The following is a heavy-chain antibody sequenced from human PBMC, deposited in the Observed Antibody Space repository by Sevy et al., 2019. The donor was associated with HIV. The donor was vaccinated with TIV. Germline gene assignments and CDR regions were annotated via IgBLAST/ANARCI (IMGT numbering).Heavy chain of an antibody. Sequence: GGSLRLSCAASGFTFSNAWMSWVRQAPGKGLEWVGRIKSKTDGGTTDYAAPVKGRFTISRDDSKNTLFLQMNSLKTGDTAVYYCTPSLQICSGGSCYSDYWGQGTLVTVSS. CDR3: TPSLQICSGGSCYSDY. CDR2: IKSKTDGGTT. D-gene: IGHD2-15*01. J-gene: IGHJ4*02. CDR1: GFTFSNAW. V-gene: IGHV3-15*01.